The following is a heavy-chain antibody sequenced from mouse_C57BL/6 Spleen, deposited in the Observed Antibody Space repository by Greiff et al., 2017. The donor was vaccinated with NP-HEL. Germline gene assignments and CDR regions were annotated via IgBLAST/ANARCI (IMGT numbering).Heavy chain of an antibody. V-gene: IGHV5-16*01. CDR2: INYDGSST. J-gene: IGHJ4*01. CDR3: ARDVDGYDYAMDY. CDR1: GFTFSDYY. D-gene: IGHD2-3*01. Sequence: EVKVVESEGGLVQPGSSMKLSCTASGFTFSDYYMAWVRQVPEKGLEWVANINYDGSSTYYLDSLKSRFIISRDNAKNILYLQMSSLKSEDTATYYCARDVDGYDYAMDYWGQGTSVTFSS.